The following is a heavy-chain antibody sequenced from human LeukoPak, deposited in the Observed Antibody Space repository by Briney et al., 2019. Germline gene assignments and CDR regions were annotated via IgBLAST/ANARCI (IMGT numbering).Heavy chain of an antibody. CDR1: GDSISNYY. D-gene: IGHD6-13*01. CDR2: IYYSGST. CDR3: ARFGAAAHRGKYYFDY. J-gene: IGHJ4*02. Sequence: NPSETLSLTCTVSGDSISNYYWSWFRQPPGKGLEWIGYIYYSGSTYHNPSLKSRVAISVDTSKNQFSLKLSSVTAADTAVYYCARFGAAAHRGKYYFDYWGQGTLVTVSS. V-gene: IGHV4-59*08.